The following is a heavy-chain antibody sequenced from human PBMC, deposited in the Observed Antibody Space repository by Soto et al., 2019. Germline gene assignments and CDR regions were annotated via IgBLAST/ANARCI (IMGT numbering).Heavy chain of an antibody. V-gene: IGHV4-4*07. CDR3: VREDVFDI. CDR1: GGSISGYF. Sequence: QLQLQESGPGLVKPSETLSLICTVSGGSISGYFWSWVRQPAGKGLEWIGRIYSAGSTNYNPSLKSRVTMSVDTSQNQFSLKLTSVTAADTAMYYCVREDVFDIWGRGTMVTVSS. J-gene: IGHJ3*02. CDR2: IYSAGST.